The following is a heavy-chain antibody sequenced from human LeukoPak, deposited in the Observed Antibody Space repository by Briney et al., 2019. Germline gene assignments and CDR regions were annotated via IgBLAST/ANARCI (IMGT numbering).Heavy chain of an antibody. Sequence: GGSLRLSCAASGFTFSTYAIHWVRQAPGKGLEWVSTISGSGGAGTYYADSVKGRFTISRDNSKNTLYLPMNSLRAEDTAVYYCVEDRGGSPFYVMDVWGQGTTVTVSS. J-gene: IGHJ6*02. CDR1: GFTFSTYA. CDR2: ISGSGGAGT. CDR3: VEDRGGSPFYVMDV. V-gene: IGHV3-23*01. D-gene: IGHD1-26*01.